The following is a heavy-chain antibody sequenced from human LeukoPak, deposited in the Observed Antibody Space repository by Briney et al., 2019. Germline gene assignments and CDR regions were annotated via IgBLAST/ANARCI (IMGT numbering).Heavy chain of an antibody. CDR3: AREGNDY. Sequence: GGSLRLSCAASGFTFSSYSMSWVRQAPGKGLEWVSVIYSGGSTYYADSVKGRFTISRDNSKNTLYLQMNSLRAEDTAVYYCAREGNDYWGQGTLVTVSS. CDR2: IYSGGST. V-gene: IGHV3-66*01. CDR1: GFTFSSYS. J-gene: IGHJ4*02.